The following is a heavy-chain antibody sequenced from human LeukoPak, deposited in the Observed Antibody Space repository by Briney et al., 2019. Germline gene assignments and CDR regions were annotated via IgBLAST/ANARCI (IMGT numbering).Heavy chain of an antibody. V-gene: IGHV4-59*08. J-gene: IGHJ4*02. Sequence: NPSETLSLTCTVSGGSISSYYWSWIRQPPGKGLEWIGYIYYSGSTNYNPSLKSRVTISVDTSKNQFSLKLSSVTAADTAVYYCARLRRSHSGWHKDYWGQGTLVTVSS. CDR3: ARLRRSHSGWHKDY. D-gene: IGHD6-19*01. CDR2: IYYSGST. CDR1: GGSISSYY.